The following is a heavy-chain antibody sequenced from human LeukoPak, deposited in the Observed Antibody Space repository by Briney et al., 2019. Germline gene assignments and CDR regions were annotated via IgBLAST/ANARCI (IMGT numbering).Heavy chain of an antibody. J-gene: IGHJ6*04. D-gene: IGHD2-2*03. CDR1: GYTFTSYG. CDR3: ARVSMDIVVVPAAIGYYGMDV. V-gene: IGHV1-18*04. CDR2: ISAYNGNT. Sequence: ASVKVSCKASGYTFTSYGISWVRQAPGQGLAWMGWISAYNGNTNYAQKLQGRVTMTTDTSTSTAYMELRSLRSDDTAVYYCARVSMDIVVVPAAIGYYGMDVWGKGTTVTVSS.